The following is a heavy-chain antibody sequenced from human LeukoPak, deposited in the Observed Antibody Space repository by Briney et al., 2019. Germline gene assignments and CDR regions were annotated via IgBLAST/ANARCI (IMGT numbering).Heavy chain of an antibody. V-gene: IGHV3-7*01. D-gene: IGHD3-10*01. CDR2: IKQDGSER. J-gene: IGHJ4*02. CDR3: ARAGSHWHYVY. Sequence: GGSLRLSCAASGFTFSGFSMSWVRQSPTKGLEWVANIKQDGSERYYVDSVKGRFTISRDNAKNSLSLQMNNLRVEDAAVYYCARAGSHWHYVYWGQGTVVTVSS. CDR1: GFTFSGFS.